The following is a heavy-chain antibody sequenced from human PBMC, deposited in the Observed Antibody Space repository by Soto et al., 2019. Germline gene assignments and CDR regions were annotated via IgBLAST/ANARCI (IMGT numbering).Heavy chain of an antibody. V-gene: IGHV1-3*01. CDR3: ARGGSLYWYFDL. CDR2: INAGNGNT. CDR1: AYTFPNYA. Sequence: ASVKVSCKASAYTFPNYAMPWMRPAPGQRLEWMGWINAGNGNTKYSQKFQGRVTITRDTSASTAYMELSSLRSEDTAVYYCARGGSLYWYFDLWGRGTLVTVS. J-gene: IGHJ2*01. D-gene: IGHD1-26*01.